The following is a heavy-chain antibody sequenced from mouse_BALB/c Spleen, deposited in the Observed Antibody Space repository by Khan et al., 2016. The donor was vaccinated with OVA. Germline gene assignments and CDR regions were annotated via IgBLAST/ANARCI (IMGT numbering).Heavy chain of an antibody. CDR3: VRDGAYKRNDGWIAY. J-gene: IGHJ3*01. CDR1: GYTFTSYT. CDR2: INPSNGYT. Sequence: QVQLKQSGAELARPGASVKMSCKASGYTFTSYTIHWIKERPGQGLEWIGYINPSNGYTNYNQKFTDKATLTTDKSSTSAYLQLSSLKSDDSAVYNCVRDGAYKRNDGWIAYWGQGTMVTVSA. D-gene: IGHD2-14*01. V-gene: IGHV1-4*01.